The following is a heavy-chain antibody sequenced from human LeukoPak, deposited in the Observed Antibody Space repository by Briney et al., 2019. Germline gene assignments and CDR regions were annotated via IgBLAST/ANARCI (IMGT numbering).Heavy chain of an antibody. CDR3: ERDLYYDFWSGYSDYYYGMDV. CDR2: INPNSCGT. Sequence: ASVKVSCKASGYTFTGYYMHWVRQAPGQGLEWMRRINPNSCGTNYTQNFQGRVTMTRDTSISTAYMELSRLRSDDTAVYYCERDLYYDFWSGYSDYYYGMDVWGQGTTVTVSS. D-gene: IGHD3-3*01. V-gene: IGHV1-2*06. J-gene: IGHJ6*02. CDR1: GYTFTGYY.